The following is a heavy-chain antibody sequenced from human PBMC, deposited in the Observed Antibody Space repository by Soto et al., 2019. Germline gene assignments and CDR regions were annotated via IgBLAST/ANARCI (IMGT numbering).Heavy chain of an antibody. CDR3: ARVGLWFGELLPGMDV. V-gene: IGHV1-18*01. CDR2: ISAYSGNT. CDR1: GYTFTSYG. D-gene: IGHD3-10*01. J-gene: IGHJ6*02. Sequence: ASVKVSCKASGYTFTSYGISWVRQAPGQGLEWMGWISAYSGNTSYAQKLQGRVTMTTDTSTSTAYMELSSLRSEDTAVYYCARVGLWFGELLPGMDVWGQGTTVTVSS.